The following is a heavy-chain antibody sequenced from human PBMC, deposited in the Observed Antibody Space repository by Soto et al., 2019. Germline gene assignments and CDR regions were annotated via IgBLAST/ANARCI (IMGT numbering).Heavy chain of an antibody. D-gene: IGHD6-6*01. Sequence: GESLKISCKGSGYSFTSYWISWVRQMPGKGLEWMGRIDPSDSYTNYSPSFQGHVTISADKSLSTAYLQWSSLKASDTAMYYCARLVGSSPSLYYYGMDVWGQGTTVTVSS. CDR2: IDPSDSYT. CDR1: GYSFTSYW. J-gene: IGHJ6*02. V-gene: IGHV5-10-1*01. CDR3: ARLVGSSPSLYYYGMDV.